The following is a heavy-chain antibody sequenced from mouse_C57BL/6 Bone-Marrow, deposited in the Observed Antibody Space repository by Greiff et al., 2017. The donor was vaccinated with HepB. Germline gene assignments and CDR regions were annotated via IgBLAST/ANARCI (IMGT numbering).Heavy chain of an antibody. V-gene: IGHV1-67*01. J-gene: IGHJ4*01. CDR3: ARSWAYAMDY. D-gene: IGHD3-1*01. CDR1: GYTFTDYA. CDR2: ISNYYGAA. Sequence: VQLQQSGPELVRPGVSVKISCKGSGYTFTDYAMHWVKQSHAKSLEWIGVISNYYGAASYNQKFKEKATMTVDKSSSTAYMELARLTSEDSAVYYCARSWAYAMDYWGQGTSVTVSS.